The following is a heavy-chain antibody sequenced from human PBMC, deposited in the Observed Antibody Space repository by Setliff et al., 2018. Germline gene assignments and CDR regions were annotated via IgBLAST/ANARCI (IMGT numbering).Heavy chain of an antibody. J-gene: IGHJ4*02. D-gene: IGHD2-21*01. CDR3: ARGYCDGIGCPAPLYYFDS. CDR1: GYSFRLYA. Sequence: ASVKASCKASGYSFRLYAIHWLRQAPGQRVEWMGWMNIDNGKTEFSQDFQDRVTFTRDTSADIAYMDLSGLRSDDMAVYYCARGYCDGIGCPAPLYYFDSWGQGTLVTVSS. V-gene: IGHV1-3*03. CDR2: MNIDNGKT.